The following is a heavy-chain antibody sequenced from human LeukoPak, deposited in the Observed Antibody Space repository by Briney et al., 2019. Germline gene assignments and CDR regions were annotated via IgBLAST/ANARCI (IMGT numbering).Heavy chain of an antibody. CDR1: GYTFTSYA. CDR2: ISGYNGDT. J-gene: IGHJ6*02. V-gene: IGHV1-18*01. CDR3: ARGYSYGSDYYYGMDV. Sequence: ASVKVSCKASGYTFTSYAISWVRQAPGQGLEWMGWISGYNGDTKYAQKVQGRVTMTTDTSTSTAYMELRSLRSDDTAVYYCARGYSYGSDYYYGMDVWGQGTTVTVSS. D-gene: IGHD5-18*01.